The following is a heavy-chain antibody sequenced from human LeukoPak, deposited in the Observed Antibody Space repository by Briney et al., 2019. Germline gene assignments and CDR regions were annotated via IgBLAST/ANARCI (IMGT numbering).Heavy chain of an antibody. CDR3: AKTRDYGYFDL. CDR2: ISYDGSNK. V-gene: IGHV3-30*18. J-gene: IGHJ2*01. Sequence: GGSLRLSCAASGFTFSSYAMSWVRQAPGKGLEWVAVISYDGSNKYYEDSVKGRFTISRDNSKNTLYLQMNSLRAEDTAVYYCAKTRDYGYFDLWGRGTLVTVSS. CDR1: GFTFSSYA.